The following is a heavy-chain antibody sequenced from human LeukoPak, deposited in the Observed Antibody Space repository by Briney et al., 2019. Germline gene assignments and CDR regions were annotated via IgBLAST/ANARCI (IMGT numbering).Heavy chain of an antibody. D-gene: IGHD1-26*01. CDR1: GGTFSSYA. CDR2: IIPIFGTA. J-gene: IGHJ4*02. Sequence: ASVKVSCKASGGTFSSYAISWVRQAPGQGLEWMGGIIPIFGTANYAQKFQGRVTITADESTSTAYMELSSLRSEDTAVYYCASLGPYSGNFGGFDHWGQGTLVTVSS. V-gene: IGHV1-69*13. CDR3: ASLGPYSGNFGGFDH.